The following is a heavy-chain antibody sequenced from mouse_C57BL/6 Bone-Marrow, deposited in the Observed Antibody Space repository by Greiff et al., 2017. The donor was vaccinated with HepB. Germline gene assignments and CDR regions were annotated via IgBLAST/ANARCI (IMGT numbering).Heavy chain of an antibody. Sequence: VQLQQSGPELVKPGASVKISCKASGYSFTDYNMNWVKQSNGKSLEWIGVINPNYGTTSYNQKFKGKATLTVDQSSSTAYMQLNSLTSEDSAVYYCARRGIYYGNYHGYWYFDVWGTGTTVTVSS. V-gene: IGHV1-39*01. CDR1: GYSFTDYN. CDR3: ARRGIYYGNYHGYWYFDV. J-gene: IGHJ1*03. CDR2: INPNYGTT. D-gene: IGHD2-1*01.